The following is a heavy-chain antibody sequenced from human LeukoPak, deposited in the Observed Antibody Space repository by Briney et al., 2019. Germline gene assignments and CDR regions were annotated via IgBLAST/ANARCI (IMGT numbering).Heavy chain of an antibody. CDR2: IYHSGST. CDR3: ARYSSSWYNDYYYYGMDV. J-gene: IGHJ6*02. D-gene: IGHD6-13*01. V-gene: IGHV4-61*08. CDR1: GGSISSGGYY. Sequence: SETLSLTCTVSGGSISSGGYYWSWIRQPPGKGLEWIGYIYHSGSTYYNPSLKSRVTISVDTSKNQFSLKLSSVTAADTAVYYCARYSSSWYNDYYYYGMDVWGQGTTVTVSS.